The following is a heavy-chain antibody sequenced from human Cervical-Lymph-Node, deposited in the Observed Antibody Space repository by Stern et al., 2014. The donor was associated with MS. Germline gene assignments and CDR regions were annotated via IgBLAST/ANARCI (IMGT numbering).Heavy chain of an antibody. CDR1: GGSISSYY. CDR3: ARSDTAMANFDY. CDR2: IYYSGST. J-gene: IGHJ4*02. V-gene: IGHV4-59*01. Sequence: VHLVESGPGLVKPSETLSLTCTVSGGSISSYYWSWIRQPPGKGLEWIGYIYYSGSTNYNPSLKSRVTISVDTSKNQFSLKLSSVTAADTAVYYCARSDTAMANFDYWGQGTLVTVSS. D-gene: IGHD5-18*01.